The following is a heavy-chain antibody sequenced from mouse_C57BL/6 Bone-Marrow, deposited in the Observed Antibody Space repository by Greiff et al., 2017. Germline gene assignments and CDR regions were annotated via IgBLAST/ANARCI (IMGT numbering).Heavy chain of an antibody. J-gene: IGHJ3*01. CDR1: GYTFTSYG. V-gene: IGHV1-64*01. Sequence: VQLQQPGAELVKPGASVKLSCKASGYTFTSYGMHWVKQRPGQGLEWIGMIHPNSGSTNYNEKFKSKATLTLDKSSSTAYMQLSSLTSEDSSVCYCEKYRYYGNYWCAYWGQGTLVTVSA. CDR3: EKYRYYGNYWCAY. D-gene: IGHD2-1*01. CDR2: IHPNSGST.